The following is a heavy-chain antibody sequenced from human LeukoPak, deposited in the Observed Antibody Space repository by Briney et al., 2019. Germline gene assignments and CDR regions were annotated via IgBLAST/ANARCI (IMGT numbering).Heavy chain of an antibody. CDR2: IWYDGSNK. V-gene: IGHV3-33*06. CDR1: GFTFSSYG. Sequence: GGSLRLSCAASGFTFSSYGMHWVRQAPGKGLEWLAVIWYDGSNKYYADSVKGRFTISRDNSKNTLYLQMNSLRAEDTAVYYCAKQHASYYYDSSGYPDYWGQGTLVTVSS. J-gene: IGHJ4*02. CDR3: AKQHASYYYDSSGYPDY. D-gene: IGHD3-22*01.